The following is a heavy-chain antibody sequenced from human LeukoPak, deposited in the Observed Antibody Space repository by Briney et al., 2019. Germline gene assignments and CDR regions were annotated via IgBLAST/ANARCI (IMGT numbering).Heavy chain of an antibody. CDR2: ISGDGGST. D-gene: IGHD6-13*01. CDR1: GFSIDDYA. CDR3: AKDIRNKKMIAAAGTFDY. Sequence: GGSLSLSCAASGFSIDDYAIHWLRHAPEKGLECVSLISGDGGSTYYADSVKDRFTISRDNIKNSLYLQMNSLRTEDTALYYCAKDIRNKKMIAAAGTFDYWGQGTLVTVSS. V-gene: IGHV3-43*02. J-gene: IGHJ4*02.